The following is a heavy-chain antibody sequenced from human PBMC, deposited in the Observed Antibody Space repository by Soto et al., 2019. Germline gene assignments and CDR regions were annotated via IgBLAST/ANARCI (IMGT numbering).Heavy chain of an antibody. V-gene: IGHV1-46*03. CDR2: INPSGGST. Sequence: GASVKVSCKASGYTLTSYYMHWVRQAPGQGLEWMGIINPSGGSTSYAQKFQGRVTMTRDTSTSTVYMELSSLRSEDTAVYYCARDGVDIVATTLIDYWGQGTLVTVSS. D-gene: IGHD5-12*01. CDR3: ARDGVDIVATTLIDY. J-gene: IGHJ4*02. CDR1: GYTLTSYY.